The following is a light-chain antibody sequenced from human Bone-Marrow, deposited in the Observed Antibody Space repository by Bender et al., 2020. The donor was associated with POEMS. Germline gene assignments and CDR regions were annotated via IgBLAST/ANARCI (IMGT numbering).Light chain of an antibody. Sequence: QSVLTQPPSASGTPGQRVTISCSGSSSKFGSYPVNWYQQLPGAAPKLVIFNNSQRPSGVPDRFSGSNSSTSASLAISELLSDDEADFYCATGDDRLNGWVFGGGTKLTVL. CDR1: SSKFGSYP. CDR2: NNS. J-gene: IGLJ3*02. CDR3: ATGDDRLNGWV. V-gene: IGLV1-44*01.